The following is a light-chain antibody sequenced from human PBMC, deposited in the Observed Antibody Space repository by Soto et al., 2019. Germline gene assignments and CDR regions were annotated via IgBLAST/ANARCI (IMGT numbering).Light chain of an antibody. J-gene: IGKJ1*01. CDR3: QQYNNWPRT. Sequence: IVLTQSPGPLSSSPGERATLSCRASQSVSSNLAWYQQKPGQAPRLLIYGASTRATGIPARFSGSGSGTEFTLTISSLQSEEFAGYYCQQYNNWPRTFGQGTRWIS. CDR2: GAS. V-gene: IGKV3-15*01. CDR1: QSVSSN.